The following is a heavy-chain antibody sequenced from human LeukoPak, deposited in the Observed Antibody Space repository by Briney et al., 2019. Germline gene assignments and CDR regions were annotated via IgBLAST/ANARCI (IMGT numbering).Heavy chain of an antibody. Sequence: GRSLRLSCAASGFTFDDYAMHWVRQAPGKGLEWVSGISWNSGSIGYADAVKGRFTISRDNAKNSPYLQMNSLRAEDTALYYCAKDSSLWCGEGFDYWRQGTLVTVSS. D-gene: IGHD3-10*01. V-gene: IGHV3-9*01. CDR2: ISWNSGSI. J-gene: IGHJ4*02. CDR3: AKDSSLWCGEGFDY. CDR1: GFTFDDYA.